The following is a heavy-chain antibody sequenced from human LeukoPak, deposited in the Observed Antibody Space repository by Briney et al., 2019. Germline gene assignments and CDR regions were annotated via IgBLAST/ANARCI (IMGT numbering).Heavy chain of an antibody. CDR1: GFTFSSCS. D-gene: IGHD3-10*01. CDR3: AREGLWFGELGYYGMDV. V-gene: IGHV3-21*01. CDR2: ISSSSSYI. J-gene: IGHJ6*02. Sequence: GALRLSCAASGFTFSSCSMNWVRQAPGKGLEWVSSISSSSSYIYYADSVKGRFTISRDNAKNSLYLQMNSLRAEDTAVYYCAREGLWFGELGYYGMDVWGQGTTVTVSS.